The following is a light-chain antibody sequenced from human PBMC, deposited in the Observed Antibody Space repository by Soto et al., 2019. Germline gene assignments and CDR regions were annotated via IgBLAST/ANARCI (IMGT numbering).Light chain of an antibody. J-gene: IGKJ3*01. CDR2: GAS. Sequence: ETVLTQSPGTLSLSPGERATLSCRASQSVSSSYLAWYKQKPGQAPRLLIYGASSRATGIPDRFSVIGSGTDFTLTIRRLEPEDFAVDYCQQYGSSSSFGPGTKVDIK. CDR1: QSVSSSY. CDR3: QQYGSSSS. V-gene: IGKV3-20*01.